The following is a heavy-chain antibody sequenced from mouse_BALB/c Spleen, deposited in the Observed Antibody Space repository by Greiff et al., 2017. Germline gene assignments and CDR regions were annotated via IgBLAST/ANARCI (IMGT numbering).Heavy chain of an antibody. D-gene: IGHD2-3*01. V-gene: IGHV5-6-4*01. Sequence: EVQRVESGGGLVKPGGSLKLSCAASGFTFSSYTMSWVRQTPEKRLEWVATISSGGSYTYYPDSVKGRFTISRDNAKNTLYLQMSSLKSEDTAMYYCTRDGGYYWFDYWGQGTTLTVSS. CDR2: ISSGGSYT. CDR1: GFTFSSYT. J-gene: IGHJ2*01. CDR3: TRDGGYYWFDY.